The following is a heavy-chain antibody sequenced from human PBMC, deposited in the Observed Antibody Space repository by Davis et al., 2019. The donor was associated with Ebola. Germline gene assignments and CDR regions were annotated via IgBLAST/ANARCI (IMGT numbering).Heavy chain of an antibody. D-gene: IGHD6-19*01. CDR1: GYTFTGYY. CDR2: INPNSGGT. Sequence: AASVKVSCKASGYTFTGYYMHWVRQAPGQGLEWMGWINPNSGGTNYAQKFQGRVTMTRDTSISTAYMELSRLRSDDTAVYYCARGYSSGWYGFDYWGQGTLVTVSS. V-gene: IGHV1-2*02. J-gene: IGHJ4*02. CDR3: ARGYSSGWYGFDY.